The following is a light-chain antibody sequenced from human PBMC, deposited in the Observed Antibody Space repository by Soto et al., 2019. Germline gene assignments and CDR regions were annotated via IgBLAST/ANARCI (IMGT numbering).Light chain of an antibody. CDR1: SSDAGNYNY. Sequence: QSALTQPASVSGSPGQSITISCTGTSSDAGNYNYVSWYQQHPGKAPKLMIYDVSNRPSGVSNRFSGSKSGYTASLTISGLQAEDEADYYSSSYTSSSTILFGGGTKLTVL. V-gene: IGLV2-14*01. CDR2: DVS. CDR3: SSYTSSSTIL. J-gene: IGLJ2*01.